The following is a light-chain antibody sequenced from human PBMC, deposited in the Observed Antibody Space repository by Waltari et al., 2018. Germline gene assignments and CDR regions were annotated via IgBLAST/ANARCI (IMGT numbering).Light chain of an antibody. CDR1: SSNIGNSY. V-gene: IGLV1-51*01. Sequence: QSVLTPPPSVSAAPGQKVTISCSGSSSNIGNSYVSWYQQLPGTAPKLLIYDNNNRPSGIPDRFSGSKSGTSATLGITGLQTGDEADYYCGTWDSSLSAVVFGGGTKLTVL. J-gene: IGLJ2*01. CDR2: DNN. CDR3: GTWDSSLSAVV.